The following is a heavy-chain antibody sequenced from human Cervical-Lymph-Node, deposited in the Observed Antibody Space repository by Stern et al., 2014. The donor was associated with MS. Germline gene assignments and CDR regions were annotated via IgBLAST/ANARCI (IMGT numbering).Heavy chain of an antibody. CDR2: ISAYNGNT. J-gene: IGHJ5*02. V-gene: IGHV1-18*04. CDR1: GYTFTSYG. CDR3: ARDFRKITMVRGVINWFDP. D-gene: IGHD3-10*01. Sequence: QVQLVQSGAEVKKPGASVKVSCKASGYTFTSYGISWVRQAPGQGLEWMGWISAYNGNTNYAQKLQGRVTMTTDTSTSTAYMELRSLRSDDTAVYYCARDFRKITMVRGVINWFDPWGQGTLVTVSS.